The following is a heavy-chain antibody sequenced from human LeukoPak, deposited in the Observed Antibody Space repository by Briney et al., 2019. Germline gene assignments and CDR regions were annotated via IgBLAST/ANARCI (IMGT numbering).Heavy chain of an antibody. Sequence: GGSLRLSCAASGFTFSSYWMHWVRQAPGKGLVWVSRINSDGSSTSYADSVKGRFTISRDNAKNSLYLQMNSLRAEDTALYYCARAGGSYYGKSYWGQGTLVTVSS. D-gene: IGHD1-26*01. CDR3: ARAGGSYYGKSY. CDR2: INSDGSST. J-gene: IGHJ4*02. CDR1: GFTFSSYW. V-gene: IGHV3-74*01.